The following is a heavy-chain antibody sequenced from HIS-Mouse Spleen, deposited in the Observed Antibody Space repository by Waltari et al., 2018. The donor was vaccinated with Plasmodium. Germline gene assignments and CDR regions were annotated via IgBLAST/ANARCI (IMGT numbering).Heavy chain of an antibody. V-gene: IGHV3-9*01. CDR1: GFTFDDYA. D-gene: IGHD6-13*01. Sequence: EVQLVESGGGLVQPGRSLRLSCAASGFTFDDYAMQWVRQAPGKGLEWVSGISWNSGSIGYADSVKGRFTISRDNAKNSLYLQMNSLRAEDTALYYCAKVSGYSSSWYDYWGQGTLVTVSS. CDR2: ISWNSGSI. CDR3: AKVSGYSSSWYDY. J-gene: IGHJ4*02.